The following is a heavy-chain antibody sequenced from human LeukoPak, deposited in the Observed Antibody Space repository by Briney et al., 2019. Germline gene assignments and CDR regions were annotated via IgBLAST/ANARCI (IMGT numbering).Heavy chain of an antibody. CDR3: AREGYGSGSYYLTDY. CDR2: IYYSGST. J-gene: IGHJ4*02. Sequence: SETLSLTCTVSGGSISSGDYYWSWIRQPPGKGLEWIGYIYYSGSTYYNPSLKSRFTISVDTSKNQFSLKLSSVTAADTAVYYCAREGYGSGSYYLTDYWGQGTLVTVSS. CDR1: GGSISSGDYY. D-gene: IGHD3-10*01. V-gene: IGHV4-30-4*08.